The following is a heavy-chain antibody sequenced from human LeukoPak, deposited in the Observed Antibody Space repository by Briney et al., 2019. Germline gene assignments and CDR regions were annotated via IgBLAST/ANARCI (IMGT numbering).Heavy chain of an antibody. CDR2: MNPNSGNT. V-gene: IGHV1-8*03. CDR3: ARISVGGYSYGYYYMDV. D-gene: IGHD5-18*01. CDR1: GYTFTSYD. J-gene: IGHJ6*03. Sequence: GASVKVSCKASGYTFTSYDINWVRQATGQGREWMGWMNPNSGNTGYVQKFQGRVTITRNTSISTAYMELSSLRSEDTAVYYCARISVGGYSYGYYYMDVWGKGTTVTVSS.